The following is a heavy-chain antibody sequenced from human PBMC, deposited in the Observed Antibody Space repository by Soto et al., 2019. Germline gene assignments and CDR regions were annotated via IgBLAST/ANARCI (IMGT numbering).Heavy chain of an antibody. V-gene: IGHV3-9*01. CDR1: GFTFGDYA. CDR2: ISWNSDSI. D-gene: IGHD3-3*01. J-gene: IGHJ6*02. CDR3: AGADNPVLRFLEWSSAMDV. Sequence: GGSLRLPCAASGFTFGDYARQWVRQAPGKGLEWVSAISWNSDSIDYAYSLKGRFTISRENAKNSLYLQMNSLRAEDTAVYYFAGADNPVLRFLEWSSAMDVWGQGTTVTVSS.